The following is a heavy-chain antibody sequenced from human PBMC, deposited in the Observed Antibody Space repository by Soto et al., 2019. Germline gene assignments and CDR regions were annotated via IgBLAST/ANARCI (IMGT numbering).Heavy chain of an antibody. V-gene: IGHV4-59*01. J-gene: IGHJ6*03. CDR2: IYYSGST. Sequence: PSETLSLTCTVSGGSISSYYWSWIRQPPGKGLEWIGYIYYSGSTNYNPSLKSRVTISVDTSKNQFSLKLSSVTAADTAVYYCATRSGASYDILTGYHPDYYYYYMDVWGKGTTVTVSS. CDR3: ATRSGASYDILTGYHPDYYYYYMDV. D-gene: IGHD3-9*01. CDR1: GGSISSYY.